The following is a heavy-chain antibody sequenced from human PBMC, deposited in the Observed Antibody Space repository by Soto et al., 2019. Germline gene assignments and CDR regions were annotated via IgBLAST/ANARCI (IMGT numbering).Heavy chain of an antibody. D-gene: IGHD6-25*01. Sequence: PSQTLSLTCAISVDSVSSNSAAWNWIRQSPSRGLEWLGRTYYRSKWYSYYAVSVKSRLTIKPDTSKNQFSLQLISVTPEDTAVYYCARGPAALDPWGQGTLVTVSS. CDR2: TYYRSKWYS. CDR3: ARGPAALDP. J-gene: IGHJ5*02. CDR1: VDSVSSNSAA. V-gene: IGHV6-1*01.